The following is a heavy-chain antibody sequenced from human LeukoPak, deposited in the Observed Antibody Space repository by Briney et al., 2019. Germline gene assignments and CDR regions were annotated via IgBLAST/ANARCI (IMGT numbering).Heavy chain of an antibody. CDR1: GGSISSGGYY. V-gene: IGHV4-30-2*01. Sequence: SQTLSLTCTVSGGSISSGGYYWSWIRQPPGKGLEWIGYIYHSGSTNYNPSLKSRVTISVDTSKNQFSLKLNSVTAADTAVYYCARRKGGAAQFNYFDPWGQGTLGTVSS. CDR3: ARRKGGAAQFNYFDP. D-gene: IGHD3-16*01. J-gene: IGHJ5*02. CDR2: IYHSGST.